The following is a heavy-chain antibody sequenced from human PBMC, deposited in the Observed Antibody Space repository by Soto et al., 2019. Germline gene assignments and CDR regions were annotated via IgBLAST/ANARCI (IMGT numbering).Heavy chain of an antibody. V-gene: IGHV4-31*11. J-gene: IGHJ5*02. CDR1: GDSISSGGYS. Sequence: TLSLPCAVSGDSISSGGYSWTWIRQPPGKGLEWIGYIYYIGSTYYNPSLKSRVTISLDTSKNQLSLKLSSVTAADTAVYYCARSVFPWGQGTLVTVSS. CDR3: ARSVFP. CDR2: IYYIGST.